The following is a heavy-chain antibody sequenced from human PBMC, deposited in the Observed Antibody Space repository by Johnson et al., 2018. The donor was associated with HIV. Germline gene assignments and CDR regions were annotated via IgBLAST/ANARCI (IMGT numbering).Heavy chain of an antibody. CDR1: GFTFSSYA. CDR2: ISYDGSNK. D-gene: IGHD1-1*01. J-gene: IGHJ3*02. V-gene: IGHV3-30*04. CDR3: AREELEPDVFDI. Sequence: QVQLVESGGGVVQPGRSLRLSCAASGFTFSSYAMHWVRQAPGKGPEWVAVISYDGSNKYYADSVKGRFTISRDNSKNTLYLQMNSLRAEDTAVYYCAREELEPDVFDIWGQGTMVTVSS.